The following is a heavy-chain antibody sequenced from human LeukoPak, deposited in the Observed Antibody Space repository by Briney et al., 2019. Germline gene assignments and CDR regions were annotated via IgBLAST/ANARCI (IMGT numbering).Heavy chain of an antibody. D-gene: IGHD2-21*02. Sequence: GGSLRLSCAASGFTFSSYSMNWVRQAPGKGLEWVSSISSSSSYIYYADSVKGRFTISGDNAKDSLYLQMSSLRAEDTAVYYCARTTYCGGDCYSVGVDYWGQGTLVTVSS. CDR1: GFTFSSYS. CDR2: ISSSSSYI. CDR3: ARTTYCGGDCYSVGVDY. J-gene: IGHJ4*02. V-gene: IGHV3-21*01.